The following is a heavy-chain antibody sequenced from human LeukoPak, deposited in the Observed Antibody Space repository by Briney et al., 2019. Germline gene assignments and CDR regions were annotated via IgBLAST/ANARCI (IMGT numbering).Heavy chain of an antibody. Sequence: GGSLRLSCAASGFTFSGSAMHWVRQASGKGLEWVGRIRSKANSYATAYAASVKGRFTISRDGSKNTAYLQMNSLKTEDTAVYYCTRTNSSGWVYYYYYYMDVWGKGTTVTVSS. V-gene: IGHV3-73*01. CDR1: GFTFSGSA. J-gene: IGHJ6*03. D-gene: IGHD6-25*01. CDR2: IRSKANSYAT. CDR3: TRTNSSGWVYYYYYYMDV.